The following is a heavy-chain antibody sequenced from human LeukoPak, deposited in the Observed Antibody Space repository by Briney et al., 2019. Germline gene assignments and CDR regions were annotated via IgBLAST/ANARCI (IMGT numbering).Heavy chain of an antibody. J-gene: IGHJ4*02. CDR2: FYYSGST. CDR1: SGSFSSSSYY. Sequence: SETLSLTCTVSSGSFSSSSYYWGWIRQPPGKGLEWIGSFYYSGSTYYNPSLKSRVTISVDTSKNQFSLKLSSVTAADTAIYYCARIDGGHHLSPFDYWGQGTLVTVSS. V-gene: IGHV4-39*01. CDR3: ARIDGGHHLSPFDY. D-gene: IGHD4-23*01.